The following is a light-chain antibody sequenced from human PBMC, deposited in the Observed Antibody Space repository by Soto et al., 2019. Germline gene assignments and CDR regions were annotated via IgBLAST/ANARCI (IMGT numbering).Light chain of an antibody. CDR2: DAS. J-gene: IGKJ1*01. CDR3: HQRQSWPRT. V-gene: IGKV3-11*01. CDR1: QSVRSS. Sequence: EIVLTQSPATLSLSPGARATLSCRASQSVRSSLAWYQQQPGQAPRLLIFDASSRATGIPARFSGSGSGTDFTLTISDVQPEDFALYYCHQRQSWPRTFGQGTKVDIK.